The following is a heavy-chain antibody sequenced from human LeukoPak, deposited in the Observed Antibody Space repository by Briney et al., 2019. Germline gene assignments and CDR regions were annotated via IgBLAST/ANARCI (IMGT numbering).Heavy chain of an antibody. CDR2: ISYDGSNK. CDR3: AKAYYDILNLPPYGMDV. V-gene: IGHV3-30*18. Sequence: GGSLRLSCAASGFTFSSYGMHWVRQAPGKGLEWVAVISYDGSNKYYADSVKGRFTISRDNSKNTLYLQMNSLRAEDTAVYYCAKAYYDILNLPPYGMDVWGKGTTVTASS. D-gene: IGHD3-9*01. CDR1: GFTFSSYG. J-gene: IGHJ6*04.